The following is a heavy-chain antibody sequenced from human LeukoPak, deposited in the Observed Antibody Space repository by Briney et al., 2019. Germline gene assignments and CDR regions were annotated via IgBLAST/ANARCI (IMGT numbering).Heavy chain of an antibody. Sequence: SETLSLTCTVSGGSISSSSYYWGWIRQPPGKGLEWIGSSYYSGSTYYNPSLKSRVTISVGTSKNQFSLMLSSVTAADTAVYYCARFTRQTPAAVNYYYYYGMDVWGQGTTVTVSS. V-gene: IGHV4-39*01. CDR3: ARFTRQTPAAVNYYYYYGMDV. CDR1: GGSISSSSYY. CDR2: SYYSGST. D-gene: IGHD6-13*01. J-gene: IGHJ6*02.